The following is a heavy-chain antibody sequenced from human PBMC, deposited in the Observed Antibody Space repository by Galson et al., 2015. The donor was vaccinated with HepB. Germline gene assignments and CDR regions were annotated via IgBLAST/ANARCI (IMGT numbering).Heavy chain of an antibody. CDR2: IYSYSGST. CDR3: ARSGVLATEGWFDP. Sequence: TLSLTCTVSGGSITGGDYYWSWIRQPPGKGLEWIGYIYSYSGSTHYNPSLKSRVTISVDTSKNQFSLMVNSVTAADTAMYYCARSGVLATEGWFDPWGQGTLVTVSS. J-gene: IGHJ5*02. V-gene: IGHV4-30-4*01. D-gene: IGHD5-24*01. CDR1: GGSITGGDYY.